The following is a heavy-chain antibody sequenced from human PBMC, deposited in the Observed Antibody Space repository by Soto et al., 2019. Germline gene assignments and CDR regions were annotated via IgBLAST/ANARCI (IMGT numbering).Heavy chain of an antibody. Sequence: SGGSLRLSCAASGFTFSSYDMHWVRQATGKGLEWVSAIGTAGDTYYPGSVKGRFTISRENAKNSLYLQINSLRAGDTAVYYCARGGSWEGGRYYYYGMDVWGQGTTVTVSS. V-gene: IGHV3-13*01. CDR2: IGTAGDT. CDR3: ARGGSWEGGRYYYYGMDV. J-gene: IGHJ6*02. D-gene: IGHD6-13*01. CDR1: GFTFSSYD.